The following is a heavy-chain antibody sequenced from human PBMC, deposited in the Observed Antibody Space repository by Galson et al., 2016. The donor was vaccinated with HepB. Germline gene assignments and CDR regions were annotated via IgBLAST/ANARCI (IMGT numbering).Heavy chain of an antibody. CDR1: GFSFSTYA. J-gene: IGHJ4*02. D-gene: IGHD5-18*01. CDR2: ISGSGGST. CDR3: ARDMAGYSYGFGFDY. V-gene: IGHV3-23*01. Sequence: SLRLSCAASGFSFSTYAMTWVRQAPGKGLEWVSGISGSGGSTYYVDSVKGRFTISRDNSKNTLYLQLNSLRAADTAIYYCARDMAGYSYGFGFDYWGQGTLVTVSS.